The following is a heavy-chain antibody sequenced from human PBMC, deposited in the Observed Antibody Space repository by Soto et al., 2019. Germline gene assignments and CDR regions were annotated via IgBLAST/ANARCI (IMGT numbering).Heavy chain of an antibody. D-gene: IGHD3-16*02. CDR1: GLSFSSYG. Sequence: GGSLRLSCAASGLSFSSYGMHWVRQAPGKGLEWVAVISYDGSNKYYADSVKGRFTISRDNSKNTLYLQMNSLRAEDTAVYYCAKDRRGGVIVTLFDYWGQGTLVTVSS. CDR3: AKDRRGGVIVTLFDY. CDR2: ISYDGSNK. J-gene: IGHJ4*02. V-gene: IGHV3-30*18.